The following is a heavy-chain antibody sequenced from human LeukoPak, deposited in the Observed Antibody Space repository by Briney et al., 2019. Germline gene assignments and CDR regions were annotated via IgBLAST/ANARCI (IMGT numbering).Heavy chain of an antibody. CDR3: ARGGKGYYDFWSGYYPSYFDY. CDR1: GGSFSGYY. J-gene: IGHJ4*02. V-gene: IGHV4-34*01. CDR2: INHSGST. Sequence: PSETLSLTCAVYGGSFSGYYWGWIRQPPGKGLEWIGEINHSGSTNYNPSLKSRVTISVDTSKNQLSLKLSSVTAADTAVYYCARGGKGYYDFWSGYYPSYFDYWGQGTLDTVSS. D-gene: IGHD3-3*01.